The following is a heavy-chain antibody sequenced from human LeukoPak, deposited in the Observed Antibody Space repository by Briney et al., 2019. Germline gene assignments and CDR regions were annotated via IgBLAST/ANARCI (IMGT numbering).Heavy chain of an antibody. D-gene: IGHD4-17*01. V-gene: IGHV3-11*06. CDR3: ARDLKRGTVTPFDY. CDR1: GFTFSDYY. CDR2: ISSSSYT. Sequence: GGSLRLSCAASGFTFSDYYMSWIRQAPGKGLEWVSYISSSSYTNYADSVKGRFTISRDNAKNSLYLQMNSLRAEDTAVYYCARDLKRGTVTPFDYWGQGTLVTVSS. J-gene: IGHJ4*02.